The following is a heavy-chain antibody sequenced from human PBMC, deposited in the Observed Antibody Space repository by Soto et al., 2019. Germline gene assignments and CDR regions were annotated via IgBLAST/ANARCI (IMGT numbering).Heavy chain of an antibody. J-gene: IGHJ6*02. CDR2: ISYDGSNK. CDR3: ARERRDIVLMVYATPYYGMDV. CDR1: GFTFSSYA. Sequence: GSLLLACAASGFTFSSYAMHGVRQAPGKGLEWVAVISYDGSNKYYADSVKGRFTISRDNSKNTLYLQMNSLRAEDTAVYYCARERRDIVLMVYATPYYGMDVWGQGTKVTVYS. V-gene: IGHV3-30-3*01. D-gene: IGHD2-8*01.